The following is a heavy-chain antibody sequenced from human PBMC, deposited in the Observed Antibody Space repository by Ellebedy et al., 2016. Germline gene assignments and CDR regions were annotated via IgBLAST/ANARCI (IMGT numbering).Heavy chain of an antibody. V-gene: IGHV1-2*02. Sequence: ASVKVSXXASGYTFTDYFIHWVRQAPGQGLEWMGWMHAKTGGTKYAQKFQGRVTMTRDTSISTAYMELSRLRSDDTAVYYCARDPESEVAFDYWGQGTLLTVSS. CDR2: MHAKTGGT. CDR3: ARDPESEVAFDY. CDR1: GYTFTDYF. D-gene: IGHD2-21*01. J-gene: IGHJ4*02.